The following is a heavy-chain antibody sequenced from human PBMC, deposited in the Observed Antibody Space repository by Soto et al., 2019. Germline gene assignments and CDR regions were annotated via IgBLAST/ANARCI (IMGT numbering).Heavy chain of an antibody. CDR1: GFTFSSYG. J-gene: IGHJ4*02. D-gene: IGHD6-13*01. V-gene: IGHV3-30*18. CDR3: AKGYSSSWGLDY. Sequence: QVQLVESGGGVVQPGRSLRLSCAASGFTFSSYGMHWVRQAPGKGLEWVAVISYDGSNKYYADSVKGRFTISRDNSKNTLYRQMNSLRAEDTAVYYCAKGYSSSWGLDYWGQGTLVTVSS. CDR2: ISYDGSNK.